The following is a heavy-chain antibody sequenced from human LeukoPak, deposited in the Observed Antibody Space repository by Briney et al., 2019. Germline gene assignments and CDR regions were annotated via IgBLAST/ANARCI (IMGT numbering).Heavy chain of an antibody. CDR3: AREKAVAGEYYYGMDV. Sequence: GGSLRLSCAASGFTFSSYSMNWVRQAPGKGLEWVSYISSSSSTIYYADSVKGRFTISRDNSKNTLHLQMSSLRAEDTAVYYCAREKAVAGEYYYGMDVWGQGTTVTVSS. CDR1: GFTFSSYS. V-gene: IGHV3-48*01. J-gene: IGHJ6*02. D-gene: IGHD6-19*01. CDR2: ISSSSSTI.